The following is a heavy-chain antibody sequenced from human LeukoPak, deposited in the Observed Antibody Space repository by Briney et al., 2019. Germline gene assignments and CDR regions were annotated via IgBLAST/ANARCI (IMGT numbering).Heavy chain of an antibody. D-gene: IGHD3-16*01. Sequence: SVKVSCKASGGTFSSYAISWVRQAPGQGLEWMGGIIPIFGTANYAQEFQGRVTITRDTSASTAYMELSSLRSEDMAVYYCARGRYDYVWGSYDFYYYMDVWGKGTTVTVSS. CDR3: ARGRYDYVWGSYDFYYYMDV. J-gene: IGHJ6*03. V-gene: IGHV1-69*05. CDR2: IIPIFGTA. CDR1: GGTFSSYA.